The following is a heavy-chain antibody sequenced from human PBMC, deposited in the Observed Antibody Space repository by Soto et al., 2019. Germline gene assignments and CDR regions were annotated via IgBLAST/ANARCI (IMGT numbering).Heavy chain of an antibody. J-gene: IGHJ4*02. D-gene: IGHD1-26*01. CDR1: GGSISSGGYS. CDR3: AKDRSGSYYFFDY. CDR2: IYHSGST. V-gene: IGHV4-30-2*01. Sequence: SETLSLTCAVSGGSISSGGYSWSWIRQPPGKGLEWIGYIYHSGSTYYNPSLKSRVTMSVDTSKNQFSLKLSSVTAADTAVYYCAKDRSGSYYFFDYRGQGTLVTVSS.